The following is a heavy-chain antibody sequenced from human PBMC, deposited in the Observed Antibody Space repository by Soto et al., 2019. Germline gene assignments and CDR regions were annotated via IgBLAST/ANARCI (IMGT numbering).Heavy chain of an antibody. CDR2: IYYSGST. V-gene: IGHV4-39*07. CDR1: GGSISSSSYY. D-gene: IGHD6-6*01. Sequence: SETLSLTCTVSGGSISSSSYYWGWIRQPPGKGLEWIGSIYYSGSTYYNPSLKSRVTISVDTSKNQFSLKLSSVTAADTAVYYCARDKKHLVLTAFDIWGQGTMVTVSS. CDR3: ARDKKHLVLTAFDI. J-gene: IGHJ3*02.